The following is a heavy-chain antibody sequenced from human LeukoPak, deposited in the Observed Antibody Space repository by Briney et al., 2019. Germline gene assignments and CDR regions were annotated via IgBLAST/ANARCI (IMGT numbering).Heavy chain of an antibody. CDR1: GYSISSGFY. J-gene: IGHJ5*02. CDR3: ARDKYCSGGRCYYGFDP. Sequence: SETLSLTCSVSGYSISSGFYWDWIRQPPGKGLEWIGSFHHSGSTPYNPSLNSRVSISVDTSKNQLSLKLSSVTAADTAVYYCARDKYCSGGRCYYGFDPWGQGTLVTVSS. V-gene: IGHV4-38-2*02. D-gene: IGHD2-15*01. CDR2: FHHSGST.